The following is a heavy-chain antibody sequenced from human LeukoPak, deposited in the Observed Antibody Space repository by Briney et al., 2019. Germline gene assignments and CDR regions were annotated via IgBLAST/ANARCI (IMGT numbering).Heavy chain of an antibody. D-gene: IGHD1-7*01. V-gene: IGHV3-23*01. CDR3: ARVDHQLELLYYYYMDV. CDR1: GFTFSSYA. J-gene: IGHJ6*03. Sequence: PGGSLRLSCAASGFTFSSYAMSWVRQAPGKGLEWVSAISGGGGSTYYADSVKGRFTISRDNAKNSLYLQMNSLRAEDTAVYYCARVDHQLELLYYYYMDVWGKGTTVTVSS. CDR2: ISGGGGST.